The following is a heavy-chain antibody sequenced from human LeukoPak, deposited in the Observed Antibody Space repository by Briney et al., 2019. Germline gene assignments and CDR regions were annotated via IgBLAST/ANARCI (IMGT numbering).Heavy chain of an antibody. CDR3: ARALALRALLSIFGVDAFDI. J-gene: IGHJ3*02. D-gene: IGHD3-3*01. Sequence: SQTLSLTCTVSGGSISSGSYYWSWIRQPAGKGLEWIGRIYTSGSTNYNPSLKSRVTISVDTSKNQFSLKLSSVTAADTAVYYCARALALRALLSIFGVDAFDIWGQGTMVTVSS. CDR2: IYTSGST. CDR1: GGSISSGSYY. V-gene: IGHV4-61*02.